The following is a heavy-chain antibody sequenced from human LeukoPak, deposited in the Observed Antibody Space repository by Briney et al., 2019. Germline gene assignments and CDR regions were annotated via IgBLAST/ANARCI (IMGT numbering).Heavy chain of an antibody. D-gene: IGHD6-13*01. CDR1: GGTFSSYA. CDR3: ARVVAAATYYFDY. J-gene: IGHJ4*02. V-gene: IGHV1-69*04. CDR2: IIPILGIA. Sequence: GSSVKVSCKASGGTFSSYAISWVRQAPGQGLEWMGRIIPILGIANYAQKFQGRVTITADKSTSTAYMELSSLRSEDTAVYYCARVVAAATYYFDYWGQGTLVTVSS.